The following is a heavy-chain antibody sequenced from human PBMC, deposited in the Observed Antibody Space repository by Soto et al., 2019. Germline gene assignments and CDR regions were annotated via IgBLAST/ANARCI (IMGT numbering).Heavy chain of an antibody. CDR2: IIPIFGTA. CDR3: ARDVTTIFGVVISHDYYYGMDV. J-gene: IGHJ6*02. V-gene: IGHV1-69*12. Sequence: QVQLVQSGAEVKKPGSSVKVSCKASGGTFSSYAMSWVRQAPGQGLEWMGGIIPIFGTANYAQKFQGRVTITADESTSTAYMELSSLRPEDTAVYYCARDVTTIFGVVISHDYYYGMDVWGQGTTVTVSS. D-gene: IGHD3-3*01. CDR1: GGTFSSYA.